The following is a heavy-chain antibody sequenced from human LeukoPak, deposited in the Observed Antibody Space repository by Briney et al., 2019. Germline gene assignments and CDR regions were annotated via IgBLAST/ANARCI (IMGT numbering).Heavy chain of an antibody. V-gene: IGHV3-30-3*01. CDR1: GFTFSSYA. Sequence: PGGSLRLSCAASGFTFSSYAMHWVRQAPGKGLEWVAVTSYDGSHKYYADSVKGRFTISRDNSKNTLYLQMNSLRAEDTAVYYCARDPPYKPRPDPMTIRRPRNTAIFDYWGQGTLVTVSS. D-gene: IGHD1/OR15-1a*01. CDR2: TSYDGSHK. J-gene: IGHJ4*02. CDR3: ARDPPYKPRPDPMTIRRPRNTAIFDY.